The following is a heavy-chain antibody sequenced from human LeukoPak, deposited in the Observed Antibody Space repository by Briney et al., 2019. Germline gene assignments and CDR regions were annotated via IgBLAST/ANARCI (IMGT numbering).Heavy chain of an antibody. CDR3: GRDFCSAGSCYPDN. V-gene: IGHV3-66*01. CDR2: IYSGGST. D-gene: IGHD2-15*01. CDR1: GFTVSSNY. Sequence: GGSLRLSCAASGFTVSSNYMSWVRQAAGKGLEWVSVIYSGGSTYYADSVKGRFSISRDNSKNTLHLQMNSLRVEDTAVYYCGRDFCSAGSCYPDNWGQGTLVTVSS. J-gene: IGHJ4*02.